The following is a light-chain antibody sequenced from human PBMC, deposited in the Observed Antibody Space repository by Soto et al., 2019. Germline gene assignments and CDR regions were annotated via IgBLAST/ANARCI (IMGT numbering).Light chain of an antibody. CDR2: EVS. V-gene: IGLV2-11*01. Sequence: QSALTQPRSVSGSPGQSLTISCTGTSSDVGGYNYVSWYQQHPGIAPKLIIYEVSKRPSGVTDRFSGSKSGNTSSLTISGLQAEDEADYYCSSYAGRYTWVFGGGTKLTGL. J-gene: IGLJ3*02. CDR3: SSYAGRYTWV. CDR1: SSDVGGYNY.